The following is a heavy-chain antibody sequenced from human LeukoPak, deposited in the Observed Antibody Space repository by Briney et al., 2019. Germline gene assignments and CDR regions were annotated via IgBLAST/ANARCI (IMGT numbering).Heavy chain of an antibody. CDR3: ATERDSSWTFDP. J-gene: IGHJ5*02. Sequence: GGSLRLSCAASGFSFSTYAMHWVRQAPGKGLDWVAMIWSDGSNQYYADSVKGRFTISRDNSKNTLYLQMNSLRAEDTAVYFCATERDSSWTFDPWGQGTLVTVSS. D-gene: IGHD6-13*01. CDR2: IWSDGSNQ. CDR1: GFSFSTYA. V-gene: IGHV3-33*01.